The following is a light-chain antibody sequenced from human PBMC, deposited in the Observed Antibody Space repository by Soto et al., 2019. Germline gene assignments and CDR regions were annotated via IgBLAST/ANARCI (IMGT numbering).Light chain of an antibody. V-gene: IGKV3-20*01. CDR1: QSVSSSC. Sequence: EIVLTQSPGTLSLSPGERATLSCRASQSVSSSCLAWYQRKPGQAPRLLIFGASSRATGIPDRFSGSGSGTDFTLTISRLEPEDFAVYYCQQYGSGTFGQGTKVDIK. CDR2: GAS. J-gene: IGKJ1*01. CDR3: QQYGSGT.